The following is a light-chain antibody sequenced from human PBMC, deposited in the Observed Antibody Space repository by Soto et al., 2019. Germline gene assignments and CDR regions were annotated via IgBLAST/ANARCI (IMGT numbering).Light chain of an antibody. J-gene: IGKJ3*01. CDR3: QQYFTTPLT. Sequence: DIVMTQSPDSLAVSLGERATINCKSSQSVLYSSNNKNYLAWYQQKPGQPPKLLIYWASTRESGVPDRFSGSGSGTDFTITISSLQVEDVAVFYCQQYFTTPLTFGPGTKVDIK. CDR1: QSVLYSSNNKNY. V-gene: IGKV4-1*01. CDR2: WAS.